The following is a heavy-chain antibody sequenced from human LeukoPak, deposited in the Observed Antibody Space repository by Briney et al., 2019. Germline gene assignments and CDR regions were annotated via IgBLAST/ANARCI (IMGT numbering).Heavy chain of an antibody. J-gene: IGHJ4*02. Sequence: GGSLRLSCAASGFTFGTFERNWVRQAPGKGLEWIAYISDGAETIHYTDSVQGRFTISRDNARKSLYLQMNSLRADDTASYYCATLDGGIAEDYWGQGTLVTVSS. V-gene: IGHV3-48*03. CDR1: GFTFGTFE. CDR2: ISDGAETI. D-gene: IGHD6-13*01. CDR3: ATLDGGIAEDY.